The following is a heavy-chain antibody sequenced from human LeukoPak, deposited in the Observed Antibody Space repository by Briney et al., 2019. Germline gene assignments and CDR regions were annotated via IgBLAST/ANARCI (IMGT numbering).Heavy chain of an antibody. Sequence: ASVKVSCKASGGTFSSYTISWVRQAPGQGLEWMGRIIPILGIANYAQKFQGRVTITADKPTSTAYMELSSLRAEDTAVYYCAKGSAIVESHDYWGQGTLVTVSS. V-gene: IGHV1-69*02. D-gene: IGHD3-22*01. J-gene: IGHJ4*02. CDR3: AKGSAIVESHDY. CDR2: IIPILGIA. CDR1: GGTFSSYT.